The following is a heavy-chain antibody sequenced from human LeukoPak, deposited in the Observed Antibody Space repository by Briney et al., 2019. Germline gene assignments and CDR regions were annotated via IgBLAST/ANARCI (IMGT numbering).Heavy chain of an antibody. CDR1: GGSISSGSYY. J-gene: IGHJ6*03. D-gene: IGHD6-13*01. CDR2: IYTSGST. CDR3: ARDGRYSSSWYRYYYYMDV. V-gene: IGHV4-61*02. Sequence: PSETLSLTCTVSGGSISSGSYYWSWIRQPAGKGLEWIGRIYTSGSTNYNPSLKSRVTISVDTSKNQFSLKLSSVTAADTAVYYCARDGRYSSSWYRYYYYMDVWGKGTTVTVSS.